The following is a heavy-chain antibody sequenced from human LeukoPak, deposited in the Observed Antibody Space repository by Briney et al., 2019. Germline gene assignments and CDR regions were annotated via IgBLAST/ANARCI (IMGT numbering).Heavy chain of an antibody. CDR1: GGSISSYY. CDR3: ARDRRSIAARWGAFDI. Sequence: ETLSLTCTVSGGSISSYYWSWVRQAPGKGLEWVSGINWNGGSTGYADSVKGRFTISRDNAKNSLYLQMNSLRAEDTALYYCARDRRSIAARWGAFDIWGQGTMVTVSS. D-gene: IGHD6-6*01. V-gene: IGHV3-20*04. CDR2: INWNGGST. J-gene: IGHJ3*02.